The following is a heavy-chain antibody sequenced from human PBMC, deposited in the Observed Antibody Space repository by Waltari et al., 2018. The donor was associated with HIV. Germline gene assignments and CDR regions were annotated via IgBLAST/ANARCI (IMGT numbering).Heavy chain of an antibody. CDR3: ARREGTYCSGGSCYSIYYYGMDV. Sequence: QVQLVQSGAEVKKPGASVKVSCKASGYTFTSYDINWVRQATGQGLEWMGWENPHSGKTGDAQKFQGRVTMTRNTSISTAYMGLSRLRSEDTAVYYCARREGTYCSGGSCYSIYYYGMDVWGQGTTVTVSS. D-gene: IGHD2-15*01. J-gene: IGHJ6*02. V-gene: IGHV1-8*01. CDR1: GYTFTSYD. CDR2: ENPHSGKT.